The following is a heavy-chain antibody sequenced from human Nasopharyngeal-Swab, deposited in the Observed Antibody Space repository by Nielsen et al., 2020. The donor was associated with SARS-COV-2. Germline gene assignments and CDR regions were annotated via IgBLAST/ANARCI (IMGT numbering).Heavy chain of an antibody. CDR1: GFTFSNYW. CDR3: ARVGCGGDCYDAFDI. Sequence: GGSLRLSCAASGFTFSNYWMHWVRQAPGKGLVWVSRIYSDGTSKIYADSVKGRFTISRDNSKNTLYLQMNSLRAEDTAVYYCARVGCGGDCYDAFDIWGQGTMVTVSS. D-gene: IGHD2-21*02. V-gene: IGHV3-74*01. CDR2: IYSDGTSK. J-gene: IGHJ3*02.